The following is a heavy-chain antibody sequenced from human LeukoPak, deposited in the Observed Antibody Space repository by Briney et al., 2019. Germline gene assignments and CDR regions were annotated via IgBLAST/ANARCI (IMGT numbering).Heavy chain of an antibody. CDR1: GLNFRDHW. CDR3: VKNNGWFHLAQ. CDR2: IKTDGSET. V-gene: IGHV3-7*03. Sequence: GGSLRLSCAASGLNFRDHWMDWVRQAPGKGLEWVGHIKTDGSETYYLDSLRGRFSISRDNTNNALYLQMNSLRVEDTAVYYCVKNNGWFHLAQWGQGTLVTVSS. J-gene: IGHJ4*02. D-gene: IGHD6-19*01.